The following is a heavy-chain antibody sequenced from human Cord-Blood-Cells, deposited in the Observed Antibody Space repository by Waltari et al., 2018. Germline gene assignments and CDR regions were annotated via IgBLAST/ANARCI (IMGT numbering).Heavy chain of an antibody. CDR3: AREGRVGATFDY. CDR2: ISSSGSTI. J-gene: IGHJ4*02. D-gene: IGHD1-26*01. V-gene: IGHV3-48*03. CDR1: GFTYSTSA. Sequence: EVQLVESGGGLVQPGGSLRRPCAASGFTYSTSAMKWVRQAPGKGLEWVSYISSSGSTIYYADSVKGRFTISRENAKNSLYLQMNSLRAEDTAVYYCAREGRVGATFDYWGQGTLVTVSS.